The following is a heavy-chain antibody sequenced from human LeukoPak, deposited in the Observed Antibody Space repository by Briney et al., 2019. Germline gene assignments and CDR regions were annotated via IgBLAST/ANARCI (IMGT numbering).Heavy chain of an antibody. CDR2: ISSISSYI. V-gene: IGHV3-21*01. J-gene: IGHJ3*02. CDR3: ARDPSGTYYPRVSGALDI. Sequence: GGSLRLSCAASGFTFSSYSMNWVRQAPGKGLEWVSSISSISSYIYYADSVKGRFTVSRDNAKNSLYLQMDSLRAGDTAVYYCARDPSGTYYPRVSGALDIWGQGTMVTVSS. D-gene: IGHD1-26*01. CDR1: GFTFSSYS.